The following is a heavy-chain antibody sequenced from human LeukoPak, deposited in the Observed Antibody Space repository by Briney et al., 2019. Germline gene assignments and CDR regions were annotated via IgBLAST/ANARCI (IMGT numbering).Heavy chain of an antibody. V-gene: IGHV4-39*07. CDR1: GGSISSSSYY. CDR2: IYYSGST. D-gene: IGHD3-3*01. CDR3: ARITIFGVVPYYFDY. Sequence: PSETLSLTCAVSGGSISSSSYYWGWIRQPPGKGLEWIGSIYYSGSTYYNPSLKSRVTISVDPSKNQFSLKLSSVTAAGTAVYYCARITIFGVVPYYFDYWGQGTLVTASS. J-gene: IGHJ4*02.